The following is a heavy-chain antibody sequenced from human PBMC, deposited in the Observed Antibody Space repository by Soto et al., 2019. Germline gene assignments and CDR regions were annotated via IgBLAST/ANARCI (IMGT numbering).Heavy chain of an antibody. D-gene: IGHD6-19*01. CDR3: ARSLYTSGLYYFDF. CDR1: GYSFTDYH. J-gene: IGHJ4*02. V-gene: IGHV1-2*06. Sequence: ASVKVSCKASGYSFTDYHIHWVRQAPGQGLEWLGRINPKSGGTSTAQKFQGRVTMTRDTSISTVYMGLTSLTSDDTAVYYCARSLYTSGLYYFDFWGQGTLVTVSS. CDR2: INPKSGGT.